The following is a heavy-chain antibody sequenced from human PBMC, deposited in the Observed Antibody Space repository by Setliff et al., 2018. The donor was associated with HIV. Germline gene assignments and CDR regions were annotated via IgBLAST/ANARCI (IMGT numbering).Heavy chain of an antibody. V-gene: IGHV4-4*09. D-gene: IGHD2-21*02. Sequence: PSETLSLTCSVSGGSIYNFYWSWIRQSPGKGLEWIGYIYSTGSTNYNPSLKSRVTMSVDTSKNQFSLRLTSVTAADTAVYYCATLDPSGGNFLAYWGQGTLVTVSS. CDR2: IYSTGST. CDR3: ATLDPSGGNFLAY. CDR1: GGSIYNFY. J-gene: IGHJ4*02.